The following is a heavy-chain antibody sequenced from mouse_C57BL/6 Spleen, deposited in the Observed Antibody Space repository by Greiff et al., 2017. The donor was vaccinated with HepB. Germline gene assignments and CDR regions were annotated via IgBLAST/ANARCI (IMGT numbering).Heavy chain of an antibody. CDR2: IYPRSGNT. CDR1: GYTFTSYG. J-gene: IGHJ2*01. Sequence: LVESGAELARPGASVKLSCKASGYTFTSYGISWVKQRTGQGLEWIGEIYPRSGNTYYNEKFKGKATLTADKSSSTAYMELRSLTSEDSAVYFCARGDYYGSSCLFDYWGQGTTLTVSS. CDR3: ARGDYYGSSCLFDY. V-gene: IGHV1-81*01. D-gene: IGHD1-1*01.